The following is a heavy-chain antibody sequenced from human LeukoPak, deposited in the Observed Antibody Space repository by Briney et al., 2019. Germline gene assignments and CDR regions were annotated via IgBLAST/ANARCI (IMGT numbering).Heavy chain of an antibody. CDR1: GFTFSSYS. D-gene: IGHD3-22*01. Sequence: GGSLRLSCAASGFTFSSYSMNWVRQAPGKGLEWVSSISSSSSYIYYADSVKGRFTISRDNAKNSLYLQMNSLRAEDTAVYYCARGDDYYDSSGYPYYFDYWGQGTLVTVSS. CDR2: ISSSSSYI. V-gene: IGHV3-21*01. J-gene: IGHJ4*02. CDR3: ARGDDYYDSSGYPYYFDY.